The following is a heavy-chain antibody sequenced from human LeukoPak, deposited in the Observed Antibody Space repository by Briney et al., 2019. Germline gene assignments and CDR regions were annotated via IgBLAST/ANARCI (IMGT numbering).Heavy chain of an antibody. V-gene: IGHV4-59*01. CDR1: GGSITGYY. CDR3: ARVNGYLWDY. CDR2: IYDSGSA. J-gene: IGHJ4*02. D-gene: IGHD5-18*01. Sequence: SETLSLTCTVSGGSITGYYWSWIRQPPGKGLEWIGYIYDSGSASYNASLKTRVSISLDTSKDQFSLKLSSVTAADTAIYYCARVNGYLWDYWGQGALVTVSS.